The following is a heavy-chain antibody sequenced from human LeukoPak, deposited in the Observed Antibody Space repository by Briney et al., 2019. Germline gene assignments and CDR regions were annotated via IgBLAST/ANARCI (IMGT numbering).Heavy chain of an antibody. CDR1: GGSISRSTYY. V-gene: IGHV4-39*01. Sequence: SETLSLTCTVSGGSISRSTYYSGWIRQPPGKGREWIGSIYYSGSTYYNPSLKSRVTISVDTSKNQFSLKLSSVTAADTAVYYCAHQLSYNWFDPWGQGTLVTVSS. D-gene: IGHD1-1*01. J-gene: IGHJ5*02. CDR2: IYYSGST. CDR3: AHQLSYNWFDP.